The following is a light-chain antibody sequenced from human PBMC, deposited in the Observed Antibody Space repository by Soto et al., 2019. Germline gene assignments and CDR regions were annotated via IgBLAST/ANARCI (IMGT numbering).Light chain of an antibody. V-gene: IGKV3-11*01. CDR2: DAY. CDR1: QSFRGL. Sequence: EVVLTQSPVTLSLSPGERATLSCRASQSFRGLLAWYQQKPGQAPRLLIYDAYNRATGIPPRFSGSGSGTDFTLTIRSLEPEDSAVYYCQQRHMWPITFGQGTRLEI. J-gene: IGKJ5*01. CDR3: QQRHMWPIT.